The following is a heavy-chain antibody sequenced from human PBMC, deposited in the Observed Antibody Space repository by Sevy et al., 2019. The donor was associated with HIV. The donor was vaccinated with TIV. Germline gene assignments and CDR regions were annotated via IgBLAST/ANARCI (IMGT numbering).Heavy chain of an antibody. D-gene: IGHD6-6*01. J-gene: IGHJ4*02. V-gene: IGHV4-59*01. Sequence: SETLSLTCSVSGGSISSYFWSWIRQPPGKGLEWIGNIYYTGNTDYNPSLKSRVTMSLDTSKNHFSLRLSSVTAADTAVYYGAGDLEARTRVFDYWGQGSLVTVSS. CDR3: AGDLEARTRVFDY. CDR1: GGSISSYF. CDR2: IYYTGNT.